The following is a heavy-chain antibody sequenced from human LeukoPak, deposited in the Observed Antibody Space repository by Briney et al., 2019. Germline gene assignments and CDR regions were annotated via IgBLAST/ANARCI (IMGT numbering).Heavy chain of an antibody. D-gene: IGHD6-19*01. CDR2: IYYSGST. Sequence: SETLSLTCTVSGGSISSSYFWGWIRQPPGKLEWIGSIYYSGSTYYNPSLKSRVTISVDTSKNQFSLKLTSVTAADTAVYYCARAAVAGLKFDYWGQGTLVTVSS. CDR1: GGSISSSYF. V-gene: IGHV4-39*01. CDR3: ARAAVAGLKFDY. J-gene: IGHJ4*02.